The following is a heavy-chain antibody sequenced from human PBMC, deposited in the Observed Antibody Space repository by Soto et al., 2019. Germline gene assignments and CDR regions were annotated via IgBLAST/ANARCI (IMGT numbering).Heavy chain of an antibody. D-gene: IGHD5-18*01. Sequence: QAQLVESGGGVVQPGRSLRLSCAASGFAFSSYGMHWVRQAPGTGLEWVAVISYDGSLQHYADSVKGRFTISRDNSKNMVRLQMSSLRAEDTAVYYCVSDRRYGHASVPYSWGQGTLVSVSS. V-gene: IGHV3-30*03. CDR3: VSDRRYGHASVPYS. J-gene: IGHJ4*02. CDR1: GFAFSSYG. CDR2: ISYDGSLQ.